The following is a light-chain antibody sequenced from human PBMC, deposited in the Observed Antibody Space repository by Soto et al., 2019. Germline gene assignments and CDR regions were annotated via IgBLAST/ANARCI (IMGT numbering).Light chain of an antibody. CDR1: PSVGSN. J-gene: IGKJ2*01. Sequence: ERVMTQSPATLSASPGERVTLSXRASPSVGSNVGWYQQMPGXPPRLXXXGGXSRATGIPDRFSGSGSRTEFTLTISSLQSEDYAFYYCQQYTNWPTYPFAQVTKVDIK. V-gene: IGKV3D-15*01. CDR3: QQYTNWPTYP. CDR2: GGX.